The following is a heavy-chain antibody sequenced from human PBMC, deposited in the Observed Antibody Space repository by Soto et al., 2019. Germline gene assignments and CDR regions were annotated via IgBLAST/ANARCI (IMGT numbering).Heavy chain of an antibody. V-gene: IGHV1-2*04. D-gene: IGHD1-26*01. CDR2: INPNSGGT. J-gene: IGHJ6*02. CDR3: AIYRVTGMDV. CDR1: GYTFTGYY. Sequence: ASVKVSCKASGYTFTGYYMHWVRQAPGQGLEWMGWINPNSGGTNYAQKFQGWVTMTRDTSISTAYMELSRLRSDDTAAYYCAIYRVTGMDVWGQGTTVTVSS.